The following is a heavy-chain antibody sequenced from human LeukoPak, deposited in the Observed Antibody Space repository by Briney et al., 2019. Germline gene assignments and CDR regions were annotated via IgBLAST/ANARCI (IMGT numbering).Heavy chain of an antibody. CDR2: ISGSSTYI. V-gene: IGHV3-21*01. CDR1: GFTFSSYA. D-gene: IGHD1-1*01. CDR3: VSNWNDGARLI. Sequence: GGSLRLSCAASGFTFSSYAMNWVRQAPGRGLEWVSSISGSSTYIYYADLVKGRFTISRDNAKNTLYLQMNSLRAEDTAVYCCVSNWNDGARLIGGEGTLVTVS. J-gene: IGHJ4*02.